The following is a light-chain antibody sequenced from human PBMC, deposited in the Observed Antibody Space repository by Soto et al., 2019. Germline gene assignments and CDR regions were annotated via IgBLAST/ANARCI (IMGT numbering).Light chain of an antibody. Sequence: QSALTQPASVSGSPGQTITISCTGTSNDVGAYNYVSWYQQHPGKAPRLMISEVSNRPSGVSDRFSCSKSGNMASLTISGLQAEDEADYYCTSYTSSHSPYVFGTGTKLTVL. V-gene: IGLV2-14*01. CDR3: TSYTSSHSPYV. CDR1: SNDVGAYNY. CDR2: EVS. J-gene: IGLJ1*01.